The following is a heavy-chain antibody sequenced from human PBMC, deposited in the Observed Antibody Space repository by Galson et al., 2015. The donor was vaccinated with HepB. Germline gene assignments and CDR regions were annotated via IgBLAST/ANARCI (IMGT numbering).Heavy chain of an antibody. Sequence: SLRLSCAASGFTFSSSAMSWVRQAPGKGLEWVSTVSGSGDSTYHADSVKGRFTISRDNSKDTLYLQMSSLRAEDTAVYYCAKDLEGGSIVPAAYFDYWGQGTLVTVSS. CDR1: GFTFSSSA. J-gene: IGHJ4*02. V-gene: IGHV3-23*01. D-gene: IGHD2-2*01. CDR2: VSGSGDST. CDR3: AKDLEGGSIVPAAYFDY.